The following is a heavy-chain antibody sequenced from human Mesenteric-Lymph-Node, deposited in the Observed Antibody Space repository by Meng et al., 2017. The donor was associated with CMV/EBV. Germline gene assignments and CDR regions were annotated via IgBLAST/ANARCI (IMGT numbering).Heavy chain of an antibody. V-gene: IGHV3-30*02. J-gene: IGHJ5*02. Sequence: SGFNFTNYGINWVRQAPGKGLEWVAFLRFEGTTDYYADSVKGRFTISRDNSKNTLYLQMNSLRLEDTAVYHCAKGSKWFETSNWFDPWGQGTLVTVSS. D-gene: IGHD3-10*01. CDR3: AKGSKWFETSNWFDP. CDR2: LRFEGTTD. CDR1: GFNFTNYG.